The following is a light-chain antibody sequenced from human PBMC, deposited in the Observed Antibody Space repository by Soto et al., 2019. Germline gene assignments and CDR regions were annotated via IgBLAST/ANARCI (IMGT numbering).Light chain of an antibody. CDR2: GAS. CDR3: QKCDYLPI. V-gene: IGKV3-20*01. Sequence: EVVLTQSPNTLSLSPGERATLSCWASQSLRSSYLAWYQRKPGQAPRLLMFGASRRATGIPDRFNGSGSGTDFILTISRLEPEDVAVYYCQKCDYLPIFGPGTTVDFK. CDR1: QSLRSSY. J-gene: IGKJ3*01.